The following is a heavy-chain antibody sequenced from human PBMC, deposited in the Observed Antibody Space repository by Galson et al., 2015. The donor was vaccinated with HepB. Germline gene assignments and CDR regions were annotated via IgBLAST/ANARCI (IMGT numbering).Heavy chain of an antibody. CDR1: GYTFIGYH. Sequence: SVKVSCKASGYTFIGYHLYWVRQAPGQGLEWMGRIDPKTGGTKIAQKFQDRVTLTRVTSINTAFLDLRRLTSDDTAVYYCARDLIPVGLSQLGDFYMDVWGKGTTVTVSS. V-gene: IGHV1-2*06. J-gene: IGHJ6*03. CDR3: ARDLIPVGLSQLGDFYMDV. D-gene: IGHD2-2*01. CDR2: IDPKTGGT.